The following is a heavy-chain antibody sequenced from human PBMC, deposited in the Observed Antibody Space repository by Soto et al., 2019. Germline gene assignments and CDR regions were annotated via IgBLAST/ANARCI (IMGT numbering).Heavy chain of an antibody. Sequence: PGGSLRLSCAASGFTFSSYAMSWVRQAPGKGLEWVSAISGSGGSTYYADSVKGRFTISRDNSKNTLYLQMNSLRAEDTAVYYCATRLGTMIVVVPDAFDIWGQGTMVTVSS. CDR3: ATRLGTMIVVVPDAFDI. D-gene: IGHD3-22*01. CDR2: ISGSGGST. V-gene: IGHV3-23*01. CDR1: GFTFSSYA. J-gene: IGHJ3*02.